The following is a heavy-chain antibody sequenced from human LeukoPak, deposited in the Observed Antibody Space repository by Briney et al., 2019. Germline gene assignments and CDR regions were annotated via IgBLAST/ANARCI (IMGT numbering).Heavy chain of an antibody. CDR3: AKNLEQWLLVNWFDP. CDR1: GFSFRDYT. Sequence: SGGSLRLSCAASGFSFRDYTMNWVRQAPGKGLEWVASISSSSSYIYFANSVRGRFSISRDNAKNSLYLEMNSLRAEDTAVYYCAKNLEQWLLVNWFDPWGQGTLVTVSS. CDR2: ISSSSSYI. V-gene: IGHV3-21*01. D-gene: IGHD6-19*01. J-gene: IGHJ5*02.